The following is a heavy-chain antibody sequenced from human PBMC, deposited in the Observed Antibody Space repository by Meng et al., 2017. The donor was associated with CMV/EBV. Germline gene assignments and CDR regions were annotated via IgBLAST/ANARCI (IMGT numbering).Heavy chain of an antibody. CDR3: AGGHIVVIPAATGYYYYGMDV. J-gene: IGHJ6*02. CDR2: INHSGST. V-gene: IGHV4-34*01. CDR1: GGSFSGYY. D-gene: IGHD2-2*01. Sequence: GSLRLSCAVYGGSFSGYYWSWIRQPPGKGLEWVGEINHSGSTNYNPSLKSRVTISVDTSKNQFSLKLSSVTAADTAVYYCAGGHIVVIPAATGYYYYGMDVWGQGTTVTVSS.